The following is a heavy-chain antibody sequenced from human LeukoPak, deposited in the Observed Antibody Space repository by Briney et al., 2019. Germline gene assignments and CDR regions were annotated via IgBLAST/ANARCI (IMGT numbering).Heavy chain of an antibody. D-gene: IGHD3-10*01. V-gene: IGHV4-59*01. J-gene: IGHJ5*02. CDR1: GGSISSYC. CDR2: IFYSGST. CDR3: ARDPKTHSLLWFGELNWFDP. Sequence: SETLSLTCTVSGGSISSYCWSWIRQPPGKGLEWIGYIFYSGSTNYNPSLKSRVTISVDTSKNQFSLKLSSVTAEDTAVYYCARDPKTHSLLWFGELNWFDPWGQGALVTVSS.